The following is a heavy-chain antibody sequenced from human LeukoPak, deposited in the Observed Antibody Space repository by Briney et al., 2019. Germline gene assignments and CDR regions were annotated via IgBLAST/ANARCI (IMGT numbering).Heavy chain of an antibody. D-gene: IGHD5-18*01. J-gene: IGHJ4*02. CDR2: IYNRGST. CDR1: GGSVSSNGYF. V-gene: IGHV4-61*08. Sequence: SETLSLTCTVSGGSVSSNGYFWNWIRQPPGTGLEWIGYIYNRGSTNYNPSLKSRVTISVDTSKNQFSLKLSSVTAADTAVYYCARESGYSYGLDYWGQGTLVTVSS. CDR3: ARESGYSYGLDY.